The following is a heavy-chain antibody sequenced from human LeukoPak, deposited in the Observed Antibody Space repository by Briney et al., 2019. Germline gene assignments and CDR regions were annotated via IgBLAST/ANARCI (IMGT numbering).Heavy chain of an antibody. CDR2: ISGSGGST. CDR1: GFTFSSYG. Sequence: GGSLRLSCAASGFTFSSYGMSWVRQAPGKGLEWVSAISGSGGSTYYADSVKGRFTISRDNAKNSLYLQMNSLRAEDTAVYYCASSVWGSYRPDYWGQGTLVTVSS. D-gene: IGHD3-16*02. V-gene: IGHV3-23*01. CDR3: ASSVWGSYRPDY. J-gene: IGHJ4*02.